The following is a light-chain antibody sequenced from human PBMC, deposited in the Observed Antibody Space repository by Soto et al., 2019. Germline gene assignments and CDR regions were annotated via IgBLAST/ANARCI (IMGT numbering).Light chain of an antibody. CDR1: NSDVGSSNS. CDR2: DVN. V-gene: IGLV2-14*03. Sequence: QSVLTQPASVSGSPGPSITISCTGTNSDVGSSNSVSWYQHHPGKAPKLIIYDVNSRPSGVSNRFSGAKSGNTASLTISGLQAEDEADYYCSSYTSSSTLFYVFGTGTKVTVL. J-gene: IGLJ1*01. CDR3: SSYTSSSTLFYV.